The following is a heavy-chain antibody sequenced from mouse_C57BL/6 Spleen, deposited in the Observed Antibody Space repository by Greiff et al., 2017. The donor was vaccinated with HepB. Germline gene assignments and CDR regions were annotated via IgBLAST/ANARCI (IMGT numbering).Heavy chain of an antibody. D-gene: IGHD3-3*01. V-gene: IGHV3-6*01. CDR3: ARRGWPYYFDY. J-gene: IGHJ2*01. Sequence: EVKLVESGPGLVKPSQSLSLTCSVTGYSITSGYYWNWIRQFPGNKLEWMGYISYDGSNNYNPSLKNRISITRDTSKNQFFLKLNSVTTEDTATYYCARRGWPYYFDYWGQGTTLTVSS. CDR2: ISYDGSN. CDR1: GYSITSGYY.